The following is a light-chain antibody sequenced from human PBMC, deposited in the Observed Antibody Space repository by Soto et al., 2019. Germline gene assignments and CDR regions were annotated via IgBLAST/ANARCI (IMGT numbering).Light chain of an antibody. CDR1: QSVTSNY. J-gene: IGKJ1*01. CDR3: QHYVNSPWT. CDR2: GAS. V-gene: IGKV3-20*01. Sequence: EIVLTQSPGTLSLSPGERATLSCRASQSVTSNYLAWYQQKPGQAPRLLIYGASSRATGIPDRFSGSGSGTDFTLTISRLEPEDFAVYYCQHYVNSPWTFDQGTKVEIK.